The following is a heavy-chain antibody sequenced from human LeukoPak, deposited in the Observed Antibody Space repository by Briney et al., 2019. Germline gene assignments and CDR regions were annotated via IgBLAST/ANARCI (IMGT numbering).Heavy chain of an antibody. CDR1: GFTVNSNY. Sequence: GGSLRLSCAASGFTVNSNYISWIRLTPGKGLEWVSVIYSGGWTYYADSVKGRFTISRDNSKNTVLLQMDNLRVEDTAIYYCAKQEDIWFGELLPVDYWGQGTLVTVSS. CDR2: IYSGGWT. CDR3: AKQEDIWFGELLPVDY. D-gene: IGHD3-10*01. V-gene: IGHV3-53*01. J-gene: IGHJ4*02.